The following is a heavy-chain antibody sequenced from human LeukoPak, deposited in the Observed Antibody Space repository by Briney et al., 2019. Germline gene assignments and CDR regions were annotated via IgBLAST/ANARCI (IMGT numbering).Heavy chain of an antibody. J-gene: IGHJ4*02. CDR2: ISYDGSNK. CDR1: GFTFRSYG. V-gene: IGHV3-30-3*01. D-gene: IGHD5-24*01. CDR3: ARGGDGYNCDY. Sequence: PGRSLRLSCAASGFTFRSYGIHWVRQAPGKGLEWVAVISYDGSNKDYADSVKGRFTISRDNSKNTLYLQMNSLRAEDTAVYYCARGGDGYNCDYWGQGTLVTVSS.